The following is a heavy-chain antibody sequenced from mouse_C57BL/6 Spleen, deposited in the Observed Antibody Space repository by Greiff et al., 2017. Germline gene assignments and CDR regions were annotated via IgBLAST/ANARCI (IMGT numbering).Heavy chain of an antibody. CDR1: GYTFTDYY. Sequence: SGAELVRPGASVKLSCKASGYTFTDYYINWVKQRPGQGLEWIARIYPGSGNTYYNEKFKGKATLTAEKSSSTAYMQLSSLTSEDSAVYFCARSRPSYGYFDVWGTGTTVTVSS. CDR3: ARSRPSYGYFDV. CDR2: IYPGSGNT. D-gene: IGHD2-12*01. J-gene: IGHJ1*03. V-gene: IGHV1-76*01.